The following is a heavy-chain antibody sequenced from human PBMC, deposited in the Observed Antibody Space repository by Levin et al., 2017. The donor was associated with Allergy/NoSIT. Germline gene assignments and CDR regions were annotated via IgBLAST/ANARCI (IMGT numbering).Heavy chain of an antibody. CDR3: ARDPAHNYVHYYYYGMDV. J-gene: IGHJ6*02. D-gene: IGHD4-11*01. CDR1: GFTFSSYS. Sequence: GGSLRLSCAASGFTFSSYSMNWVRQAPGKGLEWVSYISSSSSTIYYADSVKGRFTISRDNAKNSLYLQMNSLRDEDTAVYYCARDPAHNYVHYYYYGMDVWGQGTTVTVSS. CDR2: ISSSSSTI. V-gene: IGHV3-48*02.